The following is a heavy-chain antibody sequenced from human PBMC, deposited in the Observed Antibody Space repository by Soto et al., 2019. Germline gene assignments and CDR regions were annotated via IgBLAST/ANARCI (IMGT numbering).Heavy chain of an antibody. V-gene: IGHV1-8*01. J-gene: IGHJ6*02. Sequence: RASVKVSCKASGYTFTSYDINWVRQATGQGLEWMGWMNPNSGNTGYAQKFQGRVTMTRNTSISTAYMELSSLRSEDTAVYYCARVGSGWSHYYYYYGMDVWGQGTTVTVSS. D-gene: IGHD6-19*01. CDR2: MNPNSGNT. CDR1: GYTFTSYD. CDR3: ARVGSGWSHYYYYYGMDV.